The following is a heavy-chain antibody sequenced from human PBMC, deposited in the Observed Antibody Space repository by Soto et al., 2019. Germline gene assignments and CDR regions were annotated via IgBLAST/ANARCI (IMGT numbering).Heavy chain of an antibody. V-gene: IGHV1-69*08. CDR1: GGTFSSYT. CDR2: IIPILGIT. Sequence: QVQLVQSGAEVKKPGSSVKVSCKASGGTFSSYTFSWVRQAPGQGLEWMGRIIPILGITNYAQKFQGRVTITADKSTSTAYMEVSILRSEDTAVYYCARDKGWFDPWGQGTLVTVSS. CDR3: ARDKGWFDP. J-gene: IGHJ5*02.